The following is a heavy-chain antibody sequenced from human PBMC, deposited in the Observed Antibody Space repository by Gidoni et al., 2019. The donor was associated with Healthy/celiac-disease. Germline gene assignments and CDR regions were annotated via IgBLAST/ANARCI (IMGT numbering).Heavy chain of an antibody. Sequence: QLQLQESGPGLVKPSETLSLTCTVSGGSISSSSYYWGWIRQPPGKGLGWIGSIYYSGRTYYNPSLKSRVTISVDTSKNQFSLKLSSVTAADTAVYYCARHQVPAATPATDWFDPWGQGTLVTVSS. J-gene: IGHJ5*02. V-gene: IGHV4-39*01. D-gene: IGHD2-2*01. CDR3: ARHQVPAATPATDWFDP. CDR2: IYYSGRT. CDR1: GGSISSSSYY.